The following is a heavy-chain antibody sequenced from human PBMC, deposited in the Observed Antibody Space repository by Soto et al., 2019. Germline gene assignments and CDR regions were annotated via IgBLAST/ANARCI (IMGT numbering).Heavy chain of an antibody. V-gene: IGHV3-9*01. CDR3: ARDVWSRASGPPDS. Sequence: SLRLSCAASGVSFDYYARHWVRQAPWKGLEWVTGISWNSGTIGYADSVKGRFTISRGNAKNSLYLQMNSLRAEDTALYYCARDVWSRASGPPDSWGQGTLVTVSS. CDR2: ISWNSGTI. CDR1: GVSFDYYA. D-gene: IGHD3-10*01. J-gene: IGHJ4*02.